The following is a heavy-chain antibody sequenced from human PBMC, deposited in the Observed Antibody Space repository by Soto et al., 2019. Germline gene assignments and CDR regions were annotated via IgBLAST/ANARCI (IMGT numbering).Heavy chain of an antibody. CDR2: IWYDGSNK. CDR1: GFTFSSYG. J-gene: IGHJ5*02. Sequence: GGSLRLSCAASGFTFSSYGMHWVRQAPGKGLEWVAVIWYDGSNKYYADSVKGRFTISRDNSKNTLYLQMNSLRAEDTAVYYCARGGPFYDFWSGYSRVYNWFDPWGQGTLVTVSS. D-gene: IGHD3-3*01. V-gene: IGHV3-33*01. CDR3: ARGGPFYDFWSGYSRVYNWFDP.